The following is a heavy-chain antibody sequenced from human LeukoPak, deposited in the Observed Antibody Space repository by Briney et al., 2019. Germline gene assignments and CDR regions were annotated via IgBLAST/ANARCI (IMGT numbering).Heavy chain of an antibody. J-gene: IGHJ4*02. D-gene: IGHD2-2*01. CDR3: ARDSADNDY. CDR2: MKQDGSEK. V-gene: IGHV3-7*01. CDR1: GFTFSTYW. Sequence: PGGSLRLSCAAPGFTFSTYWMSWVRQAPGKGLEWVANMKQDGSEKYYVDSVKGRFTISRDNAKNSIYLQMNSRRADNTAMYCCARDSADNDYWGQGTLVTVSS.